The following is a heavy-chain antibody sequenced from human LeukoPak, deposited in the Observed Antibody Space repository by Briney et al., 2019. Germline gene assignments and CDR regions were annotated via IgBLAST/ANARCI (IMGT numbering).Heavy chain of an antibody. D-gene: IGHD6-13*01. Sequence: GGSLRLSCAASGFTFSSYVMSWVRQAPGKGLVWVSRMNSDGSSTSHADSVKGRFTISRDNAKNTLYLQMNSLRAEDTAVYYCTRGNLEAGGAFDIWGQGTMVAVSS. CDR3: TRGNLEAGGAFDI. CDR2: MNSDGSST. CDR1: GFTFSSYV. V-gene: IGHV3-74*01. J-gene: IGHJ3*02.